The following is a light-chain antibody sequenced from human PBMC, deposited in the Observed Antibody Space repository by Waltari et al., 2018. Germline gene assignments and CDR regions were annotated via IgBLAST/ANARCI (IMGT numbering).Light chain of an antibody. CDR3: QHYLRLPVT. CDR1: QSVSRD. CDR2: GAS. J-gene: IGKJ1*01. Sequence: EIVLTQSPGTLSLSLGERATVSCRASQSVSRDLAWYQQKPGQAPRLLIYGASPRATVIPDRFSGSGSGTDFSLTISRLEPDDFAVYYCQHYLRLPVTFGQGTTVEI. V-gene: IGKV3-20*01.